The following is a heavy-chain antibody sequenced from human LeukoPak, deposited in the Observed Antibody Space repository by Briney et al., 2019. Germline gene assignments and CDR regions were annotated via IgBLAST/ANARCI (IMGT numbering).Heavy chain of an antibody. Sequence: SLKVSCKASGGTFSSYAISWVRQAPGQGLEWMGEIIPIFGTANYAQKLQGRVTITTDESTSTAYMELSSLRSEDTAVYYCARGGSPTFGVVIIPTYYYYMDVWGKGTTVTVSS. CDR2: IIPIFGTA. V-gene: IGHV1-69*05. CDR3: ARGGSPTFGVVIIPTYYYYMDV. J-gene: IGHJ6*03. CDR1: GGTFSSYA. D-gene: IGHD3-3*01.